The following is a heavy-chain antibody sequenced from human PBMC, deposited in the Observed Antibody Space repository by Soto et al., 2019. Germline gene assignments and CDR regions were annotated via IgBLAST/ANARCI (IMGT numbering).Heavy chain of an antibody. J-gene: IGHJ4*02. CDR1: GYTFSTYE. CDR3: ARGGLGYGGADY. D-gene: IGHD2-21*01. CDR2: MNPNSGGT. Sequence: QVQLVQSGAEVRKPGASVKVSCKASGYTFSTYEITWVREATGQGLEWMGWMNPNSGGTIYAQQFQGRVTMTANTSISTAYLELSSLRSEDTAVYYCARGGLGYGGADYWGQGTLVTVSS. V-gene: IGHV1-8*01.